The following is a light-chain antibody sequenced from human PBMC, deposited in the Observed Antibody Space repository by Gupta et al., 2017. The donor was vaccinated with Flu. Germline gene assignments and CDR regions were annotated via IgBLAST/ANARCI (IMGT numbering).Light chain of an antibody. CDR1: SSKFGSNY. V-gene: IGLV1-51*01. J-gene: IGLJ3*02. CDR3: DTEDSSRIVWV. Sequence: KVTISPSASSSKFGSNYVSCYQQLPAPAPNLLIYDNNKRLSVIPERFSGSNYGTSATITTTGLQTGEEADYYCDTEDSSRIVWVFGGGTKLTVL. CDR2: DNN.